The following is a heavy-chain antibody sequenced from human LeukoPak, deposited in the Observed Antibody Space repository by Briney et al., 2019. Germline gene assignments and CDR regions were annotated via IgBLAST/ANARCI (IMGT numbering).Heavy chain of an antibody. CDR2: ISASSTTI. CDR3: ARDELRGGPRGDAFDI. V-gene: IGHV3-48*01. D-gene: IGHD3-10*01. J-gene: IGHJ3*02. CDR1: GGSISSNS. Sequence: PAETLSLTCTVSGGSISSNSYYWGWIRQPPGKGLEWVSYISASSTTIYYIDSVKGRFTISRDNAKSSLYLQMNSLRAEDTAVYYCARDELRGGPRGDAFDIWGQGTMVSVSS.